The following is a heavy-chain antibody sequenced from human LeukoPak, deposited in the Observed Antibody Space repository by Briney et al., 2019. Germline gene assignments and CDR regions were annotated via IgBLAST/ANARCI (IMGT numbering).Heavy chain of an antibody. J-gene: IGHJ3*02. Sequence: ASVKVSCKASGYTFNSYGVSWVRQAPGQGLVWMGWISSYNGNTNYAQKLQGRITMTTDTSTSTAYMELRSLRSDDTAVYYCARDATLYDSSGFRAFDIWGQGTMATVSS. D-gene: IGHD3-22*01. CDR2: ISSYNGNT. CDR1: GYTFNSYG. CDR3: ARDATLYDSSGFRAFDI. V-gene: IGHV1-18*01.